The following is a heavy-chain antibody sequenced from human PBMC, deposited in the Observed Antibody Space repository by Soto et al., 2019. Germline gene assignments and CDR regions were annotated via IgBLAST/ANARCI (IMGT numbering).Heavy chain of an antibody. CDR2: IIPILGIA. Sequence: ASVKVSCKASGGTFSSYTISWVRQAPGQGLEWMGRIIPILGIANYAQKFQGRVTITADKSTSTAYMELSSLRSEDTAVYYCAADPNYDFWSGYGSNNWFDPWGQGTLVTVSS. D-gene: IGHD3-3*01. J-gene: IGHJ5*02. V-gene: IGHV1-69*02. CDR3: AADPNYDFWSGYGSNNWFDP. CDR1: GGTFSSYT.